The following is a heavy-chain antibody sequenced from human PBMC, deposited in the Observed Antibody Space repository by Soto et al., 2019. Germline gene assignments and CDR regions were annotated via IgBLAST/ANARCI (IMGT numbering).Heavy chain of an antibody. J-gene: IGHJ5*02. D-gene: IGHD5-18*01. CDR3: AHSGIQLWLRWFDP. Sequence: QITLKESGPTLVKPTQTLTLTCTFSGFSLSTSGVGVGWIRQTPGKALEWLALIYWDDDKRYSPSLKSRITITKDTTKNQVVITMTNMDPVDTATYYCAHSGIQLWLRWFDPWGQGTLVTVSS. V-gene: IGHV2-5*02. CDR1: GFSLSTSGVG. CDR2: IYWDDDK.